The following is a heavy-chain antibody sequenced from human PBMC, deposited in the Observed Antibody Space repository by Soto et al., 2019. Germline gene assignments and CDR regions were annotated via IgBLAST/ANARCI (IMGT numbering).Heavy chain of an antibody. CDR1: GDSLGNYY. J-gene: IGHJ6*02. D-gene: IGHD3-9*01. CDR2: VSSSGNT. V-gene: IGHV4-4*07. CDR3: ARADYEILTRSYDTDV. Sequence: SETLSLTCTVSGDSLGNYYWFWIRQPVGKGLEWIGRVSSSGNTNANPTLNSRATMSIDTSKNQFSLRLRSVTAADTAVYYCARADYEILTRSYDTDVWRDATTVNVS.